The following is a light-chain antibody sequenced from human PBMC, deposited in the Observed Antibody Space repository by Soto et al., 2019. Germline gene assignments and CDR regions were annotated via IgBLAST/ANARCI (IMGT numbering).Light chain of an antibody. CDR1: SSDVGSYNR. CDR2: EVN. J-gene: IGLJ1*01. CDR3: SSYTSNTTYV. V-gene: IGLV2-18*02. Sequence: QSVLTQPPSVSGSPGQSVTISCTGTSSDVGSYNRVSWYQQPPGTAPKLMIYEVNNRPSGVPDRFSGSKSGNMASLTISGLQAEDGADYYCSSYTSNTTYVFGPGTMVTVL.